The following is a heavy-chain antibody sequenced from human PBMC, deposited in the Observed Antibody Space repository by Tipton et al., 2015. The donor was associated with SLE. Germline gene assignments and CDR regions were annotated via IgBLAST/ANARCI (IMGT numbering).Heavy chain of an antibody. Sequence: LVQSGAEVKKPGSSVKVSCKASGGSFSSYTISWVRQAPGEGLEWMGRIIPILGIATYAQEFQGRVTITADKSTSTAYMELSSLRSEDTAVFYCARDGRGPPYSSGYTPFDYWGQGTLVTVSS. CDR3: ARDGRGPPYSSGYTPFDY. CDR1: GGSFSSYT. V-gene: IGHV1-69*04. D-gene: IGHD3-22*01. CDR2: IIPILGIA. J-gene: IGHJ4*02.